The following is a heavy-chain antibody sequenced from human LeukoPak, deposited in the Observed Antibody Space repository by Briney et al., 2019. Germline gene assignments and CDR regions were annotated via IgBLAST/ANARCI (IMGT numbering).Heavy chain of an antibody. CDR3: AKDMGYFTGMDV. V-gene: IGHV3-23*01. CDR1: GFTFSSYG. J-gene: IGHJ6*02. D-gene: IGHD2-8*01. Sequence: GRSLRLSCAASGFTFSSYGMHWVRQAPGKGLEWVSLIRGSGGSTYYADSVRGRFTISRDNSKNTLYLQMNSLRAEDTAVYYCAKDMGYFTGMDVWGQGTTVTVSS. CDR2: IRGSGGST.